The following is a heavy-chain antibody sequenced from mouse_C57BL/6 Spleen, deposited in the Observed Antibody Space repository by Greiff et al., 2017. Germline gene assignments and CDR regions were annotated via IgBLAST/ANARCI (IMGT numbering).Heavy chain of an antibody. CDR1: GYAFSSYW. D-gene: IGHD2-4*01. Sequence: QVQLQQPGAELVKPGASVKLSCKASGYAFSSYWMHWVKQRPGQGLEWIGQIDPGDGDTNYNQKFKGKATLTVDKSSSTAYMQLSSLTSEDSAVYYCARLVCDYDRGYAMDYWGQGTSVTVSS. CDR2: IDPGDGDT. CDR3: ARLVCDYDRGYAMDY. V-gene: IGHV1-80*01. J-gene: IGHJ4*01.